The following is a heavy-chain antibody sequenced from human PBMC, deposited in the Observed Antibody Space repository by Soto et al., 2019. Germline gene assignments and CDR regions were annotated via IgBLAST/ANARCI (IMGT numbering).Heavy chain of an antibody. V-gene: IGHV1-8*01. J-gene: IGHJ4*02. CDR1: GYSFTSLD. D-gene: IGHD1-26*01. CDR3: ARGVTAGVDY. Sequence: QVQLVQSGAEVREPGASVKVSCKASGYSFTSLDINWVRQTTGQGLEWKGWMQPSSGRTGYAQKCQGRVTMTRDTSINTAYMELSSLTSDDTAFYYCARGVTAGVDYWGQGTLVNGSS. CDR2: MQPSSGRT.